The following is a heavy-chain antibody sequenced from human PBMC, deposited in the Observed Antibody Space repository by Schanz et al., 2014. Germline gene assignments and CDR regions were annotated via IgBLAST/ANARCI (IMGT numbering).Heavy chain of an antibody. J-gene: IGHJ4*02. CDR1: GFTFSPYW. D-gene: IGHD3-16*01. Sequence: VQLVESGGGLVQPGGSLRLSCGSSGFTFSPYWMHWVRQAPGKGLVWVSYISGSSRTIYYADSMKGRFTVSRDNAENSLYLQMNSLRAEDAGLYFCARGGGWGHCRLDYWGQGTLVTVSS. CDR2: ISGSSRTI. CDR3: ARGGGWGHCRLDY. V-gene: IGHV3-48*01.